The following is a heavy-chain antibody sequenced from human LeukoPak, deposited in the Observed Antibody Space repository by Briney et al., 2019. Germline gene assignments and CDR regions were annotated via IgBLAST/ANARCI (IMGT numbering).Heavy chain of an antibody. Sequence: SETLSLTCTVSGGSISSSNYYWGWIRQPPGKGLEWIGSIYYSGSTHYNPSFRSRVTVSVDTSKNRFSLNLNSVSAADTAVYYCARILVVSYDKLNSGVGSLVWGQGTLVTVSS. CDR3: ARILVVSYDKLNSGVGSLV. CDR2: IYYSGST. D-gene: IGHD2-8*02. J-gene: IGHJ4*02. CDR1: GGSISSSNYY. V-gene: IGHV4-39*07.